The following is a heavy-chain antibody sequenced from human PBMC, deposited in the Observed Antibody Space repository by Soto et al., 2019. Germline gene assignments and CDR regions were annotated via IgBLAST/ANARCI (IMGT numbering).Heavy chain of an antibody. D-gene: IGHD2-21*01. CDR1: GASISSGVYY. CDR3: ARAEEGDMWAPTQIEV. CDR2: INYSGST. Sequence: QVQLQESGPGLVKPSQTLSLTCTVSGASISSGVYYWTWFRHHPGKGLEWIGYINYSGSTYYNPSLDSRVTVSADTSQNQFSLKLTSVTAADTAEYYCARAEEGDMWAPTQIEVWGQGTMVIVSS. J-gene: IGHJ3*01. V-gene: IGHV4-31*03.